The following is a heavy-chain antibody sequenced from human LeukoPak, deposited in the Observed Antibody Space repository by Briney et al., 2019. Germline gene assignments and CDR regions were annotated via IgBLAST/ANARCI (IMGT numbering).Heavy chain of an antibody. V-gene: IGHV1-8*01. J-gene: IGHJ3*02. CDR1: GYTYTSYD. CDR3: AREAPDYYDSSGSTLRAFDI. Sequence: ASVKVSCKASGYTYTSYDINWVRQATGQGLEWMGWMNPNSGNTGYAQKFQGRVTMTRNTSISTAYMELSSLRSEDTAVYYCAREAPDYYDSSGSTLRAFDIWGQGTMVTVSS. D-gene: IGHD3-22*01. CDR2: MNPNSGNT.